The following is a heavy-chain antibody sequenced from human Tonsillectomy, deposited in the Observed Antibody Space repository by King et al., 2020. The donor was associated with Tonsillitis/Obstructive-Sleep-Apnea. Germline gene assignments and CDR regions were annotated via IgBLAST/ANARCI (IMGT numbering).Heavy chain of an antibody. CDR1: GFSLSTSAVG. CDR3: ANSSGVITFGGVAFFDY. Sequence: TLKESGPTLVKPTQTLTLTCTFSGFSLSTSAVGVGWIRQPPGKALEWLALIYWDEDKRYSPALKSRLTITKDTSKNQVVLTMTNMDPVDTATYYCANSSGVITFGGVAFFDYWGQGTLVTVSS. CDR2: IYWDEDK. J-gene: IGHJ4*02. D-gene: IGHD3-16*01. V-gene: IGHV2-5*02.